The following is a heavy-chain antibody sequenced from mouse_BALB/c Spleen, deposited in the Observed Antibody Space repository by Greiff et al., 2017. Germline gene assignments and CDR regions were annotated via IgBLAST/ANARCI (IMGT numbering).Heavy chain of an antibody. CDR1: GFNIKDTY. CDR3: ASWDDGYSYFDY. V-gene: IGHV14-3*02. D-gene: IGHD2-3*01. Sequence: VHVKQSGAELVKPGASVKLSCTASGFNIKDTYMHWVKQRPEQGLEWIGRIDPANGNTKYDPKFQGKATITADTSSNTAYLQLSSLTSEDTAVYYCASWDDGYSYFDYWGQGTTLTVSS. CDR2: IDPANGNT. J-gene: IGHJ2*01.